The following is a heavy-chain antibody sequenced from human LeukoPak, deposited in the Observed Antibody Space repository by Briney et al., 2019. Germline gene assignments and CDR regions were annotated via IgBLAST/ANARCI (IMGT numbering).Heavy chain of an antibody. V-gene: IGHV4-61*02. Sequence: SETLSLTCTVSGGSISSGSYYWSWIRQPAGKGLEWIGRIYTSGSTNYNPSLKSRVTISVDTSKNQFSLKLSSVTAADTAVYYCARYSSSWYPYYFDYWGQGTLVTVSS. CDR2: IYTSGST. J-gene: IGHJ4*02. CDR3: ARYSSSWYPYYFDY. CDR1: GGSISSGSYY. D-gene: IGHD6-13*01.